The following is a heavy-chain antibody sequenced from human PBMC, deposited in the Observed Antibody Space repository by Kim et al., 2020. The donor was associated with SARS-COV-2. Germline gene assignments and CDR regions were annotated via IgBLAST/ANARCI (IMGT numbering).Heavy chain of an antibody. CDR1: GGSFSGYY. V-gene: IGHV4-34*01. J-gene: IGHJ3*02. CDR2: INHSGST. CDR3: ARGVNDVLLWFGELTGDAFDI. Sequence: SETLSLTCAVYGGSFSGYYWSWIRQPPGNGLEWIGEINHSGSTNYNPYLKSRVTISVDTSKNQFSLKLSSVTAADTAVYYCARGVNDVLLWFGELTGDAFDIWGQGTMVTFYS. D-gene: IGHD3-10*01.